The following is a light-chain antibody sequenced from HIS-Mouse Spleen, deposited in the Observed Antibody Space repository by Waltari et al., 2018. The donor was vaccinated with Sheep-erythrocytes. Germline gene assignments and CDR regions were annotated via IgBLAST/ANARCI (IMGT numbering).Light chain of an antibody. V-gene: IGLV2-14*01. CDR1: SSDVGGYNY. CDR3: SSYTSSSTLGGV. CDR2: EVS. J-gene: IGLJ1*01. Sequence: QSALPQPASVSGSPGQSITIPCTGTSSDVGGYNYVSWYQQHPGKAPKLMIYEVSNRPSGVSNRFSGSKSGNTASLTISGLQAEDEADYYCSSYTSSSTLGGVFGTGTKVTVL.